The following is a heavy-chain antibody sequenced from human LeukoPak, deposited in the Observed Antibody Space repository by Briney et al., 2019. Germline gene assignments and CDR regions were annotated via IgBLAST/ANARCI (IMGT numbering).Heavy chain of an antibody. CDR3: AERNPGYYFYMGG. CDR2: ISGSGGST. D-gene: IGHD1-14*01. V-gene: IGHV3-23*01. J-gene: IGHJ6*03. Sequence: PGGSLRLSCAASGFTFSSYAMSWVRQAPGKGLEWVSAISGSGGSTYYADSVKGRFTIPRDNSKNTLYVQMNSLRAEDTAVYYWAERNPGYYFYMGGWGKRATVTGSS. CDR1: GFTFSSYA.